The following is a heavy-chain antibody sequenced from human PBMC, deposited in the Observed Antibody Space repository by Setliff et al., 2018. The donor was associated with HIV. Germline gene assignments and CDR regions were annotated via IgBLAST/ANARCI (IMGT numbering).Heavy chain of an antibody. D-gene: IGHD3-22*01. Sequence: PGGSLRLSCAASGFSFSDYYMYWIRQAPGKGLEWVSSLSGTSSTIYLADSVKGRFTIPRDNAQNSLYLHMNSLRAEDTAMYYCARDLFPYYHDSRPYYPPAYWGQGTLVTVSS. CDR2: LSGTSSTI. CDR3: ARDLFPYYHDSRPYYPPAY. V-gene: IGHV3-11*01. CDR1: GFSFSDYY. J-gene: IGHJ4*02.